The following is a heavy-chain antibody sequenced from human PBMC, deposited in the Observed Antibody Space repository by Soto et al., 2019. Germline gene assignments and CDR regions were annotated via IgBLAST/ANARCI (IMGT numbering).Heavy chain of an antibody. D-gene: IGHD1-1*01. CDR3: ARMATFYYYYGMDV. CDR2: IFSNDEK. CDR1: GFSLSNARMG. Sequence: VSGPTLVNPTETLTLTCTVSGFSLSNARMGVSWIRQPPGKALEWLAHIFSNDEKSYSTSLKSRLTISKDTSKSQVVLTMTNMDPVDTATYYCARMATFYYYYGMDVWGQGTTVTVSS. J-gene: IGHJ6*02. V-gene: IGHV2-26*01.